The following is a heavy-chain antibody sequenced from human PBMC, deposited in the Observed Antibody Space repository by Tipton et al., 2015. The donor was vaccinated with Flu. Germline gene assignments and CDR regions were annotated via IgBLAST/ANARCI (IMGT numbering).Heavy chain of an antibody. CDR2: IYYSGST. CDR1: GGSISSYY. V-gene: IGHV4-59*08. Sequence: TLSLTCTVSGGSISSYYWSWIRQPPGKGLEWIGYIYYSGSTNYNLSLKSRVTISVDTSKDQFSLKLSSVTAAGTAVYYCARDTAAHDGMDVWGQGTTVTVSS. D-gene: IGHD5-18*01. J-gene: IGHJ6*02. CDR3: ARDTAAHDGMDV.